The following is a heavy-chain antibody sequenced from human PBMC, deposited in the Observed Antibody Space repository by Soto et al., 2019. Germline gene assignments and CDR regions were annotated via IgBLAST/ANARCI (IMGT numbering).Heavy chain of an antibody. J-gene: IGHJ6*02. CDR1: GYTFTSYA. V-gene: IGHV1-3*01. Sequence: ASVKVSCKASGYTFTSYAMHWVRQAPGQRLEWMGWINAGNGNTKYSQKFQGRVTITRDTSASTAYMELSSLRSEDTAVYYCARDPAVLLWFGESPYYYGMDVWGQGTTVTVSS. CDR3: ARDPAVLLWFGESPYYYGMDV. D-gene: IGHD3-10*01. CDR2: INAGNGNT.